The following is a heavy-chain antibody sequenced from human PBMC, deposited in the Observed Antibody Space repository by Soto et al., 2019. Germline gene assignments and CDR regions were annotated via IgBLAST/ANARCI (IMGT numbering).Heavy chain of an antibody. D-gene: IGHD3-22*01. J-gene: IGHJ3*01. CDR3: ARSRRSAYYKNSFDV. CDR1: GYTFTDSS. V-gene: IGHV1-2*02. Sequence: GAAGKVSCNASGYTFTDSSLHWVRHVPGPGLEYMGWINPKSGRTNCTRKFQSRVTMTTDTSITSAFMELTMLGSDDTAVYYCARSRRSAYYKNSFDVWGQGTMVTVSS. CDR2: INPKSGRT.